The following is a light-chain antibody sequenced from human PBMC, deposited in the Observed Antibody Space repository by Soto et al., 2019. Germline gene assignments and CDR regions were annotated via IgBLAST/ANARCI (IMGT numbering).Light chain of an antibody. V-gene: IGKV1-5*01. CDR2: AAS. J-gene: IGKJ1*01. CDR3: QHYNSYSEA. Sequence: DIQMTQSPSTLSASVGDRVTITCRASKNINTWVAWYQQKPGKAPKRLIYAASSLQSGVPSRFSGSGSGTEFTLTISSLQPDDFATYYCQHYNSYSEAFGQGTKVDIK. CDR1: KNINTW.